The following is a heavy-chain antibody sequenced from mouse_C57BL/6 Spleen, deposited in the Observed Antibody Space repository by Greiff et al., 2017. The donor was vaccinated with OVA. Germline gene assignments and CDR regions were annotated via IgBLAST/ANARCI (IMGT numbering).Heavy chain of an antibody. D-gene: IGHD1-1*01. CDR2: ISYDGSN. Sequence: EVQLQESGPGLVKPSQSLSLTCSVTGYSITSGYYWNWIRQFPGNKLEWMGYISYDGSNNYNPSLKNRISITRDTSKNQFYLKLNSVTTEDTATYYGASALGYGSSNWYFDVWGTGTTVTVSS. V-gene: IGHV3-6*01. CDR3: ASALGYGSSNWYFDV. J-gene: IGHJ1*03. CDR1: GYSITSGYY.